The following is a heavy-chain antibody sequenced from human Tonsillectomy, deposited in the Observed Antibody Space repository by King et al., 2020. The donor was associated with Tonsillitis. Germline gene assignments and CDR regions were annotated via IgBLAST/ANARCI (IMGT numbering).Heavy chain of an antibody. Sequence: VQLVESGGGLVKPGGSLRLSCAASGFTFSSYTMNWVRQAPGKGLEWVSSIGRSSRYIYYADSVKGRFTSSRDNAKNSLYLQMNSLRAEDTAVYYCARGSYDNSGKDYWGQGTLVTVSS. V-gene: IGHV3-21*01. D-gene: IGHD3-22*01. J-gene: IGHJ4*02. CDR3: ARGSYDNSGKDY. CDR1: GFTFSSYT. CDR2: IGRSSRYI.